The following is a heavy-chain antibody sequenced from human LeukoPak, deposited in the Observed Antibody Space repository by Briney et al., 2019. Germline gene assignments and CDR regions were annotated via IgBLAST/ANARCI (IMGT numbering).Heavy chain of an antibody. Sequence: PGGSLRLSCAASGFTFSSYSMNWVRQAPGKGLEWVSSISSSSSYIYYADSVKGRFTISRDNAKNSLYLQMNSLRAEDTAVYYCARDPHYPDFWSGYSSSYYFDYWGQGTLVTVSS. D-gene: IGHD3-3*01. CDR2: ISSSSSYI. J-gene: IGHJ4*02. CDR1: GFTFSSYS. V-gene: IGHV3-21*01. CDR3: ARDPHYPDFWSGYSSSYYFDY.